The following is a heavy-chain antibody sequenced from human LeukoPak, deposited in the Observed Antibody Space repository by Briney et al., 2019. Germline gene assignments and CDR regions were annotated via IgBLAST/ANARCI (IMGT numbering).Heavy chain of an antibody. CDR2: IRSKGYGGAT. CDR1: GGSFSGYY. Sequence: LSLTCAVYGGSFSGYYWSWIRQPPGKGLEWISIIRSKGYGGATEYAASVKGRFTMSRDDSKGIAYLQMDSLKTEDTAVYYCARNWGSGSFDYWGQGTLVTVSS. J-gene: IGHJ4*02. CDR3: ARNWGSGSFDY. D-gene: IGHD7-27*01. V-gene: IGHV3-49*03.